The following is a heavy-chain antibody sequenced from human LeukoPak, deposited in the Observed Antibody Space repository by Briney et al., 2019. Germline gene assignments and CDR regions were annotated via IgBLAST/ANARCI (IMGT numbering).Heavy chain of an antibody. D-gene: IGHD3-16*01. V-gene: IGHV4-39*07. CDR3: ARGISAPYVFDMDV. CDR1: GASISSGSNY. Sequence: SETLSLTCSVSGASISSGSNYWGWIRQPPGKTLEWIGSIYSSGSTYYNSSLQSRVIIIIDTPKNHFSLTLSSVTAADTAVYYCARGISAPYVFDMDVWGKGSTVTVSS. CDR2: IYSSGST. J-gene: IGHJ6*03.